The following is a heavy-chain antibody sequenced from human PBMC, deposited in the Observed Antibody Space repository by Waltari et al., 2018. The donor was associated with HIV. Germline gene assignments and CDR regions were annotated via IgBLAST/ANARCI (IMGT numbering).Heavy chain of an antibody. V-gene: IGHV4-39*01. D-gene: IGHD3-22*01. J-gene: IGHJ3*02. CDR2: IYYSGST. CDR1: GGSISSSSHY. Sequence: QLQLQESGPGLVKPSETLSLTCTVSGGSISSSSHYWGWIRQPPGKGLEGIGSIYYSGSTYYNPSLKSRVPISVDTSKNQFSLKLSSVTAADTAVYYCARQGYYYDSSGYYTGAFDIWGQGTVVTVSS. CDR3: ARQGYYYDSSGYYTGAFDI.